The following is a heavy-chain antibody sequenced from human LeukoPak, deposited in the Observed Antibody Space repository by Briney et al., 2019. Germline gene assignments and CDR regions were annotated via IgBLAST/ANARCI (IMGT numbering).Heavy chain of an antibody. CDR2: IYYSGST. V-gene: IGHV4-39*01. Sequence: SETLSLTCTVSSDSIYSSNYYWGWIRQPPGKGLEWIGSIYYSGSTYYNSSLKSRVTISVDTSKNQFSLKQSSLTAADTAVYYCARAAYCGGDCYLFDYWGQGTLVTVFS. D-gene: IGHD2-21*02. J-gene: IGHJ4*02. CDR1: SDSIYSSNYY. CDR3: ARAAYCGGDCYLFDY.